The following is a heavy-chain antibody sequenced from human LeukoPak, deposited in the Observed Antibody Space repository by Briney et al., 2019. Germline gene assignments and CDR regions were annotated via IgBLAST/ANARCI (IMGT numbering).Heavy chain of an antibody. V-gene: IGHV3-23*01. CDR2: ISDSGGRT. CDR3: AKRGVVIRVILVGFHKEAYYFDS. J-gene: IGHJ4*02. Sequence: GSLSLSCAVSGITLSNYGMSWVRQAPGKGLEWVAGISDSGGRTNYADSVKGRFTISRDNPKNTLYLQMNSLRAEDTAVYFCAKRGVVIRVILVGFHKEAYYFDSWGQGALVTVSS. CDR1: GITLSNYG. D-gene: IGHD3-22*01.